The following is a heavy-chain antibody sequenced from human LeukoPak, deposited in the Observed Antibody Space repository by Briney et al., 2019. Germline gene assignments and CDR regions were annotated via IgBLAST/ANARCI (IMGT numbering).Heavy chain of an antibody. V-gene: IGHV3-23*01. CDR3: VRDKRFPDDVFDI. D-gene: IGHD3-10*01. CDR2: ISASDGRT. CDR1: GFTFSSYA. Sequence: GGSLRLSCAAPGFTFSSYAMSWVRQAPGQGLEWVSAISASDGRTYYADSVRGRFTISRDNFRTTLYVQMNNLRAEDTAVYYCVRDKRFPDDVFDIWGQGTMVTVSS. J-gene: IGHJ3*02.